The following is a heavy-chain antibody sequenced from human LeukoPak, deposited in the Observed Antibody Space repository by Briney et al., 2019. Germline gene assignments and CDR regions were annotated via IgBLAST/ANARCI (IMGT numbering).Heavy chain of an antibody. CDR3: AGGYSYGFDY. Sequence: SETLSLTCTVSGGSISSSSYYWGWIRQPPGKGLEWIGSIYYSGSTYYNPSLKSRVTISVDTSKNQFSLKLSSVTAANTAVNYCAGGYSYGFDYWGQETLVTVSS. V-gene: IGHV4-39*01. CDR2: IYYSGST. D-gene: IGHD5-18*01. J-gene: IGHJ4*02. CDR1: GGSISSSSYY.